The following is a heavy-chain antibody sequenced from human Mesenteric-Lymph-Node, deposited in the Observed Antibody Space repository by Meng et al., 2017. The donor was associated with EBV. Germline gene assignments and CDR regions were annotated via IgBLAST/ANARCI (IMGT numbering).Heavy chain of an antibody. CDR1: GYTFTNYG. D-gene: IGHD1-26*01. J-gene: IGHJ4*02. CDR3: ARVEVGITSGDY. Sequence: LVKAGGDVKKPWAQGKAPCKASGYTFTNYGITWVRQAPGQGLEWRGWINAYNGDTNYAQTLQGRVAMTTDTSTSTAYMELRSLRSDDTAVYYCARVEVGITSGDYWGQGTLVTVSS. CDR2: INAYNGDT. V-gene: IGHV1-18*01.